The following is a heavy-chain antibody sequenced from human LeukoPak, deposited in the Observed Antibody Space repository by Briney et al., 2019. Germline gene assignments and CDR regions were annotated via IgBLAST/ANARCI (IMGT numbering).Heavy chain of an antibody. CDR1: GFTVSSNY. J-gene: IGHJ4*02. D-gene: IGHD3-22*01. V-gene: IGHV3-53*01. Sequence: GGSLRHSCAASGFTVSSNYMSWVRQAPGKGLEWVSVIYSGGNTFYAASVKGRCTVSRDNSKNTLYLQMTSLRAEDTAVYYCARADYYDSSGYNDYWGEGTLVTVSS. CDR2: IYSGGNT. CDR3: ARADYYDSSGYNDY.